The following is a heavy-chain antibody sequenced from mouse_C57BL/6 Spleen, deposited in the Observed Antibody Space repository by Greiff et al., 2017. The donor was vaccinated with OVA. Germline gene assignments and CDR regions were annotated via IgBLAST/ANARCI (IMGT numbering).Heavy chain of an antibody. CDR3: ARYYGSSPWFAY. Sequence: QVQLQQSGPELVKPGASVKLSCKASGYAFSSSWMNWVKQRPGKGLEWIGRIYPGDGDTNYNGKFKGKATLTADKSSSTAYMQLSSLTSEDSAVYFCARYYGSSPWFAYWGQGTLVTVSA. CDR2: IYPGDGDT. CDR1: GYAFSSSW. V-gene: IGHV1-82*01. J-gene: IGHJ3*01. D-gene: IGHD1-1*01.